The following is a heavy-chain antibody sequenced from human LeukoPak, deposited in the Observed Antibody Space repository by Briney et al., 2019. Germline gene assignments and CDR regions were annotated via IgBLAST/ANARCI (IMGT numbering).Heavy chain of an antibody. D-gene: IGHD5-18*01. J-gene: IGHJ4*02. CDR1: GDSISSHYW. V-gene: IGHV4-4*02. CDR2: IYHSGST. CDR3: ARKGYTYGTFDY. Sequence: SGTLSLTCAVSGDSISSHYWWSWVRQPPGKGLEWIGEIYHSGSTNYNPSLKSRVTISVDKSKNQFSLKLTSLTAADTAVYYCARKGYTYGTFDYWGLGTPVTVSS.